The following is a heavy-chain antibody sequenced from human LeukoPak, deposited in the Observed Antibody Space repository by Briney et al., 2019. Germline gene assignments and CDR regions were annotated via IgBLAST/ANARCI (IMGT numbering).Heavy chain of an antibody. Sequence: PSQTLSLTCTVSGGSISSGDYYWSWIRQPPGKGLEWIGYIYYSGSTYYNPSLKSRVTISVDTSKNQFSLKLSSVTAADTAVYYCARDWAYSSRGDAFDIWGQGTMVTVSS. J-gene: IGHJ3*02. D-gene: IGHD6-13*01. CDR1: GGSISSGDYY. V-gene: IGHV4-30-4*08. CDR3: ARDWAYSSRGDAFDI. CDR2: IYYSGST.